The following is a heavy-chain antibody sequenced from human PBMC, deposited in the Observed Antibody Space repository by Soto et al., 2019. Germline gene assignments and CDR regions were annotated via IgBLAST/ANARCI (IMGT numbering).Heavy chain of an antibody. D-gene: IGHD6-19*01. V-gene: IGHV1-2*04. Sequence: SVKVSCKASGYTFTGYYMHWVRQAPGQGLEWMGWINPNSGGTNYAQKFQGWVTMTRDTSISTAYMELSRLRSDDTAVYYCECVAVAGDFDYWGQGTLVTVSS. J-gene: IGHJ4*02. CDR2: INPNSGGT. CDR3: ECVAVAGDFDY. CDR1: GYTFTGYY.